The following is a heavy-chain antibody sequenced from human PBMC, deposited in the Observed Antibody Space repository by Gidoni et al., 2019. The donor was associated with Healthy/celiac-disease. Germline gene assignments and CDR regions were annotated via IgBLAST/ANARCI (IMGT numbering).Heavy chain of an antibody. D-gene: IGHD3-22*01. V-gene: IGHV4-31*03. CDR3: ARVDYYDSSGGSYYFDY. CDR2: IYYSGST. CDR1: GCSIISGGYY. J-gene: IGHJ4*02. Sequence: QVQLQESGPGLVKPSQTLSLTCTVSGCSIISGGYYWSWIRQHPGKGLEWIGYIYYSGSTYYNPSLKSRVTISVDTSKNQFSLKLSSVTAADTAVYYCARVDYYDSSGGSYYFDYWGQGTLVTVSS.